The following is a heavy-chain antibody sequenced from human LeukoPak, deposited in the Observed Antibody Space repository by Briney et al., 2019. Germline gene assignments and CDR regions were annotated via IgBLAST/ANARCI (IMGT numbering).Heavy chain of an antibody. CDR2: INSDGSNT. CDR3: ARSYSSSSEGDWFDP. D-gene: IGHD6-6*01. CDR1: GFTFSSYW. J-gene: IGHJ5*02. Sequence: GSLRLSCAASGFTFSSYWMHWVRQVPRKGLVWVSRINSDGSNTNYADSVKGRFTISRDNAKNTLYLQMNSLRAEDTAVYYCARSYSSSSEGDWFDPWGQGTLVTVSS. V-gene: IGHV3-74*01.